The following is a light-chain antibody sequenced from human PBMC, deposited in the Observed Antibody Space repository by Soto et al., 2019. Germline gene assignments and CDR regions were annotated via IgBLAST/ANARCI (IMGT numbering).Light chain of an antibody. CDR3: SSYTSSSTLV. CDR1: GSDIGSYDY. Sequence: QSALTQPPSASGSPGQSVTISCTGTGSDIGSYDYVSWYQHHPGKAPKLIIYEVNKRPSGVPERFSGSKSGNTASLTISGLQAEDEADYYCSSYTSSSTLVFGTGTKLTVL. CDR2: EVN. V-gene: IGLV2-8*01. J-gene: IGLJ1*01.